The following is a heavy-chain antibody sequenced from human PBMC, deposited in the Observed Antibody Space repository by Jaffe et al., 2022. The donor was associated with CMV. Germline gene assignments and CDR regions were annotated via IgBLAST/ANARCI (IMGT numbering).Heavy chain of an antibody. CDR3: ARRVGVGTTWVYNYMDV. Sequence: QVQLQESGPGLVKPSETLSLTCTVSGGSISSYYWSWIRQPPGKGLEWIGYIDDSGSTNYNPSLKSRVTISGDTSKTQFSLRLTSVTAADTAVYYCARRVGVGTTWVYNYMDVWGRGTTVTVSS. CDR1: GGSISSYY. J-gene: IGHJ6*03. D-gene: IGHD1-26*01. CDR2: IDDSGST. V-gene: IGHV4-59*08.